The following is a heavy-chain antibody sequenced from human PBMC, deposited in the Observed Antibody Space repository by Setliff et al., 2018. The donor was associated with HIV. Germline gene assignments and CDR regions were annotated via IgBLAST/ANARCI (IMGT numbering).Heavy chain of an antibody. Sequence: PWASVKVSCKASGYLFTGYYMHWVRQAPGQGLEWMGWINVNSGGTKYAQKFQGRVTMTSDTSISTAYMEVSSLRSDDTAVYYCAREGSPIYYFDYWSQGTLVTVSS. J-gene: IGHJ4*02. V-gene: IGHV1-2*02. CDR3: AREGSPIYYFDY. CDR2: INVNSGGT. CDR1: GYLFTGYY. D-gene: IGHD3-10*01.